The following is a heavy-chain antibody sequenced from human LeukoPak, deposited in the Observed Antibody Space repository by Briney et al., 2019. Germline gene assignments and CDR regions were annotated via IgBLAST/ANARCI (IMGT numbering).Heavy chain of an antibody. CDR3: ARQSFSSSSGY. J-gene: IGHJ4*02. CDR1: GYTFTGYY. D-gene: IGHD6-6*01. CDR2: INPKSGGT. V-gene: IGHV1-2*02. Sequence: ASVKVSCKASGYTFTGYYMHWVRQAPGQGLEWMGWINPKSGGTNYAQKFQGRVTMTRDTSISTAYMELSRLRSDDTAVYYCARQSFSSSSGYWGQGTLVTVSS.